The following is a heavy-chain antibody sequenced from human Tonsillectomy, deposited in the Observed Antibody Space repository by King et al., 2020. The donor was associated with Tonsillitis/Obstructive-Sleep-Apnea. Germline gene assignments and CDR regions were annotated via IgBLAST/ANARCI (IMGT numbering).Heavy chain of an antibody. D-gene: IGHD2-2*01. J-gene: IGHJ4*02. CDR1: GFTFSDYF. Sequence: VQLQESGGGLVKPGGSLRLSCAASGFTFSDYFMTWIRQAPGKGLEWVSYISSGSSYTKYADSVKGRFTISRDNAKNSLYLQLNSLRAEDTAVYYCARVRCSSTSCHLLVDYWGQGTLVTVSS. V-gene: IGHV3-11*05. CDR3: ARVRCSSTSCHLLVDY. CDR2: ISSGSSYT.